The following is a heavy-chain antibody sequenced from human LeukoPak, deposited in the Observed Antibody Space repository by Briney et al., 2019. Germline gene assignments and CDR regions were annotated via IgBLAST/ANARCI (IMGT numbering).Heavy chain of an antibody. J-gene: IGHJ6*02. CDR1: GGSISSYY. CDR3: ARQGYYYGSGSYPHYYYYYGMDV. V-gene: IGHV4-59*08. Sequence: SETLSLTCTVSGGSISSYYWSWIRQPPGKGLEWIGYIYYSGSTNYNPSLKSRVTISVDTSKNQFSLNRSSGTAADTAVYYCARQGYYYGSGSYPHYYYYYGMDVWGQGTTVTVSS. D-gene: IGHD3-10*01. CDR2: IYYSGST.